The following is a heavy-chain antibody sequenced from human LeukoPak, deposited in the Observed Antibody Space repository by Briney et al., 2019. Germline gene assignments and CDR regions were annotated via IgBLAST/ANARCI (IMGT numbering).Heavy chain of an antibody. CDR2: INPSGGST. Sequence: GSVKVSCKASGYIFTSYYMHWVRQAPGQGLEWTGIINPSGGSTSYAQKFQGRVTMTRDTSTSTVYMELSSLRSEDTAVYYCARVYCTSYDSSGYYCEPLDYWGQGTLVTVSS. CDR3: ARVYCTSYDSSGYYCEPLDY. CDR1: GYIFTSYY. D-gene: IGHD3-22*01. V-gene: IGHV1-46*01. J-gene: IGHJ4*02.